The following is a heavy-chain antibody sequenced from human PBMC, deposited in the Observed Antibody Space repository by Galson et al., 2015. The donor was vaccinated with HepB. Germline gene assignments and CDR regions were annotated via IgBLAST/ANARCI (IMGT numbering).Heavy chain of an antibody. CDR3: ARGTEVAGPFDY. CDR1: GYNFTNYW. J-gene: IGHJ4*02. V-gene: IGHV5-51*01. D-gene: IGHD6-19*01. Sequence: QSGAEVKKPGESVKISCKGSGYNFTNYWVAWVRQMPGKGLEWMGIIYPGDSDTRYGPSFQGQVTISADKSITTAYLQWNSLKASDTAMYYCARGTEVAGPFDYCGQGTLVTVSS. CDR2: IYPGDSDT.